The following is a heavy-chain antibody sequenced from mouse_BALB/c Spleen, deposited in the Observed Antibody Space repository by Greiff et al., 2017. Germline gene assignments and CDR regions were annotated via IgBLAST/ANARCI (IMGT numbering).Heavy chain of an antibody. Sequence: EVKLMESGAELVKPGASVKLSCTASGFNIKDTYMHWVKQRPEQGLEWIGRIDPANGNTKYDPKFQGKATITADTSSNTAYLQLSSLTSEDTAVYYCARRGVYDGDYWGQGTSVTVSS. CDR1: GFNIKDTY. CDR3: ARRGVYDGDY. CDR2: IDPANGNT. J-gene: IGHJ4*01. V-gene: IGHV14-3*02. D-gene: IGHD2-12*01.